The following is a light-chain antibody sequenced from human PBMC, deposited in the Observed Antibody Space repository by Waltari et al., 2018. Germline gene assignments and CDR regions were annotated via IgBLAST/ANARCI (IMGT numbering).Light chain of an antibody. V-gene: IGLV2-14*02. CDR3: CSYSSSSTLYV. CDR2: DGN. Sequence: YQQHPGKAPKLMIDDGNKRPAGGSNRFAGSKSGNTASLTISGLQAEDEADYYCCSYSSSSTLYVFGTGTKVTVL. J-gene: IGLJ1*01.